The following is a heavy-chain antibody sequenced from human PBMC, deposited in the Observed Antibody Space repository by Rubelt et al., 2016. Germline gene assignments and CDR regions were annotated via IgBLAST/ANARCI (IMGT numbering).Heavy chain of an antibody. V-gene: IGHV4-39*02. Sequence: QLQESGPGLVKPSETLSLSCTVSGGSISSSSYYWGWVRQFPGKGLEWIGSINYSGTTYYHPSLRSRITMSVDTSNNQFSRNLNSVTAADTAVDYCAKENDWSGYYWRTADHWGQGTLVTVSS. D-gene: IGHD3-22*01. CDR3: AKENDWSGYYWRTADH. CDR1: GGSISSSSYY. J-gene: IGHJ4*02. CDR2: INYSGTT.